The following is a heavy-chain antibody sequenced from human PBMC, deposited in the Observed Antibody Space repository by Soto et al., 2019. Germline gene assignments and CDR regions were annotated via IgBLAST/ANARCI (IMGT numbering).Heavy chain of an antibody. V-gene: IGHV1-18*01. D-gene: IGHD3-16*02. Sequence: QVQLVQSGDEVRKPGSSVKVSCKASGYIFVNYGIAWVRQAPGQGLEWMGWISPYSGNTHYAGKVQGRLTMTTDTSTSTASMGLGSLTSDDTAVYYRAMVDNFVTPTPHDVWGQGTTVTVSS. CDR2: ISPYSGNT. J-gene: IGHJ6*02. CDR1: GYIFVNYG. CDR3: AMVDNFVTPTPHDV.